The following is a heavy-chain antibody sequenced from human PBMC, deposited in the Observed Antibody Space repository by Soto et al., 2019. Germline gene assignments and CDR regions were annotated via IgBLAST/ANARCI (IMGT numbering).Heavy chain of an antibody. CDR2: ISGSGGST. CDR3: AKDVRGSGYCNGGSCYDIIDAFDI. CDR1: GFTFSSYA. Sequence: PGGSLRLSCAASGFTFSSYAMSRVRQAPGKGLEWVSAISGSGGSTYYADSVKGRFTISRDNSKNTLYLQMNSLRAEDTAVYYCAKDVRGSGYCNGGSCYDIIDAFDIWGQGTMVTVSS. D-gene: IGHD2-15*01. J-gene: IGHJ3*02. V-gene: IGHV3-23*01.